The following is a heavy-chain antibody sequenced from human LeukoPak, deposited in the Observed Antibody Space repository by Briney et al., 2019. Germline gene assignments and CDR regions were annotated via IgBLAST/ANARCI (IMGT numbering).Heavy chain of an antibody. CDR2: INPNSGGT. J-gene: IGHJ4*02. Sequence: GASVKVSCKASGYTFTRYYMDWVRQAPGQGLEWMGWINPNSGGTNYAQKVQGRVTMTRDTSISTEYMELSRLRSDDTAVYYCASSGGQKVKTLDYWGQGTLVTVSS. CDR3: ASSGGQKVKTLDY. V-gene: IGHV1-2*02. D-gene: IGHD4-23*01. CDR1: GYTFTRYY.